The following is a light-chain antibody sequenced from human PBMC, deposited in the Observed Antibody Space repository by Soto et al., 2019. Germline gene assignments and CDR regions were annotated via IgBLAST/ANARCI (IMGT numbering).Light chain of an antibody. CDR3: QSYDSSLSSVV. CDR1: SSNIGAGYD. CDR2: GNN. V-gene: IGLV1-40*01. J-gene: IGLJ2*01. Sequence: QSVLTQPPSVSGAPGQRVTISCTGSSSNIGAGYDIHWYQQLPETAPKLLIYGNNNRPSGVPDRFSGSKSGTSASQAITGLQAEDEAEYCCQSYDSSLSSVVFGGGTQLTVL.